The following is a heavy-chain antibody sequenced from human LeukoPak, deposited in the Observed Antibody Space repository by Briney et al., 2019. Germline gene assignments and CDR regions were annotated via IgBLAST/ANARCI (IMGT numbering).Heavy chain of an antibody. CDR1: GFTFPNYA. CDR3: AKATYIAVAVHFDY. J-gene: IGHJ4*02. CDR2: ISGSGGST. Sequence: GGSLRLSCAASGFTFPNYAMLWVRQAPGKGLEWVSAISGSGGSTYYADSVKGRFTISRDNSKNTLYLQMNSLRAEDTAVYYCAKATYIAVAVHFDYWGQGTLVTVSS. V-gene: IGHV3-23*01. D-gene: IGHD6-19*01.